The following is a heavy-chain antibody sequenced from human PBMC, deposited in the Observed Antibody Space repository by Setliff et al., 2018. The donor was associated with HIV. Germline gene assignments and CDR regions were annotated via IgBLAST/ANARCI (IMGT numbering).Heavy chain of an antibody. CDR2: INSDGTST. CDR3: ARGDRWFGEHYFDY. Sequence: SLRLSCAASGFTVSRFYMSWVRQAPGKGLEWVSRINSDGTSTTYADSVKGRFTISRDNAKNTLYLQMNSQRAEDTAVYYCARGDRWFGEHYFDYWGQGTLVTVSS. CDR1: GFTVSRFY. D-gene: IGHD3-10*01. V-gene: IGHV3-74*03. J-gene: IGHJ4*02.